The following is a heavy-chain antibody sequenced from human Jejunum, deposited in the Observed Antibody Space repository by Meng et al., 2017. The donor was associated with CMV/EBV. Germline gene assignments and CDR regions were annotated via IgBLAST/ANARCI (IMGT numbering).Heavy chain of an antibody. J-gene: IGHJ4*02. D-gene: IGHD3-22*01. V-gene: IGHV3-33*01. CDR3: ARDNDGSSHYSQFDY. CDR1: GVPIKSYG. CDR2: LWYVGSRK. Sequence: SGVPIKSYGIHWVRQVPGKGLEWVAVLWYVGSRKYFADSVQGRFRISRDDSKNTVYLQMNSLRAEDTAVYYCARDNDGSSHYSQFDYWGQGTLVTVSS.